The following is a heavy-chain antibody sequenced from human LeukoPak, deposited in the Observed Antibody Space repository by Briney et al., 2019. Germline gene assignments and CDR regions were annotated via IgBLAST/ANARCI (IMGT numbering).Heavy chain of an antibody. D-gene: IGHD1-26*01. Sequence: SETLSFTCTVLGGSISRYYWSWIRQPPGKGPEWIGYIYYSGSTNYNPSLKSQVTMSVDTSMNQVSLKLSSVTAADTAVYYCARGPVGPTIPFYYWGQGTLVTVSS. V-gene: IGHV4-59*01. CDR1: GGSISRYY. CDR2: IYYSGST. CDR3: ARGPVGPTIPFYY. J-gene: IGHJ4*02.